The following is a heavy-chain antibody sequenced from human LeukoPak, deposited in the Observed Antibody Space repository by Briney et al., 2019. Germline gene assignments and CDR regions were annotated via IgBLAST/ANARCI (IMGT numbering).Heavy chain of an antibody. J-gene: IGHJ4*02. D-gene: IGHD2-2*01. CDR2: INQSGST. CDR3: ARQLRGYYFDY. V-gene: IGHV4-34*01. Sequence: SETLSLTCAVYGGSFSGYYWSWIRQPPGKGLEWIGEINQSGSTNYNPSLKSRVTISVDTSKNQFSLKLSSVTAADTAVYYCARQLRGYYFDYWGQGTLVTVSS. CDR1: GGSFSGYY.